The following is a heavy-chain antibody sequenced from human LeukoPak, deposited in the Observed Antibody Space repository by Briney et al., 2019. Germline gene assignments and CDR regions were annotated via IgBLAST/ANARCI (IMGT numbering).Heavy chain of an antibody. D-gene: IGHD4-17*01. CDR3: TTTVTMPGFDY. CDR2: IRSKANSYAT. CDR1: GSTFSGSA. Sequence: GGSLRLSCAASGSTFSGSAMHWVRQASGKGLEWVGRIRSKANSYATAYAASVKGRFTISRDDSKNTAYLQMNSLKTEDTAVYYCTTTVTMPGFDYWGQGTLVTVSS. J-gene: IGHJ4*02. V-gene: IGHV3-73*01.